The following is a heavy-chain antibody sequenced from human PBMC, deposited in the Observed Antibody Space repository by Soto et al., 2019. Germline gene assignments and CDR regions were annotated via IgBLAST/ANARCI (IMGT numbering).Heavy chain of an antibody. CDR3: AKGHPGGSCYSGLDC. Sequence: EVQLLESGGGFVQPGGSLRLSCAASGFTFSSCAMTWVRQAPGKGLEWVLCISGSGDTTYYADSVKGRFTISRDTSKNTLYLQMNSLRADDTAVYYCAKGHPGGSCYSGLDCWGQGTLVTVSS. J-gene: IGHJ4*02. CDR1: GFTFSSCA. D-gene: IGHD2-15*01. CDR2: ISGSGDTT. V-gene: IGHV3-23*01.